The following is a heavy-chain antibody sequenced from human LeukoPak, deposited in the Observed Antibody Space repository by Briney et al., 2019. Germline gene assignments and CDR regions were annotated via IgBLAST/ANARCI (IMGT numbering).Heavy chain of an antibody. D-gene: IGHD5-18*01. J-gene: IGHJ4*02. Sequence: SETLSLTCTVSGYSISSGYYWGWIRQPPGKGLEWIGSIYHSGSTYYNPSLKSRVTISVDTSKNQFSLKLNSVTAADTAVYYCAATGTAMFDFWGQGALVTVSS. V-gene: IGHV4-38-2*02. CDR1: GYSISSGYY. CDR2: IYHSGST. CDR3: AATGTAMFDF.